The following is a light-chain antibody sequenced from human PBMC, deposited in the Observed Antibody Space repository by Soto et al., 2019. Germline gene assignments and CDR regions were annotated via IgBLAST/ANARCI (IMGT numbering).Light chain of an antibody. CDR1: HSIRGQ. CDR3: QQSHKWPNT. J-gene: IGKJ5*01. CDR2: AAS. V-gene: IGKV3-11*01. Sequence: ENALTQSPATLSSFPGDRVTLSFRASHSIRGQLAWYQQKPGKPPRLLIYAASSMASGVPSRFSGSGSGTDFTLTINSLQPEDSAAYYCQQSHKWPNTFGQGTKLEIK.